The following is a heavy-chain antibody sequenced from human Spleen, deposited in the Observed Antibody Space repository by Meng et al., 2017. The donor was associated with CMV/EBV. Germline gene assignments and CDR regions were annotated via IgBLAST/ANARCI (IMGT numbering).Heavy chain of an antibody. CDR1: GYTFTGYY. D-gene: IGHD3-3*01. J-gene: IGHJ4*02. Sequence: ASVKVSCKATGYTFTGYYLHWVRQAPGHGLEWMGWIDPNSGDTKYAQKFQGRVTMTRDTYISTAYMELSKLTSDDTAVFYCARVTRDRFGVLINYFDSWGQGTLVTVSS. CDR2: IDPNSGDT. V-gene: IGHV1-2*02. CDR3: ARVTRDRFGVLINYFDS.